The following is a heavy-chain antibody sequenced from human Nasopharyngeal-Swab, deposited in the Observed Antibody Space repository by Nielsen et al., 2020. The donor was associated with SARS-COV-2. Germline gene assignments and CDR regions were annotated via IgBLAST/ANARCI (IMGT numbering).Heavy chain of an antibody. V-gene: IGHV3-7*01. J-gene: IGHJ6*02. Sequence: GESLKISCAASGFTFSSYWMSWVRQAPGKGLEWVANIKQDGSEKYYVDSVKGRFTISRDNAKNSLYLQMNSLRAEDTAVYYCARDLSSGNVSQPPGYYYYYGMDVWGQGTTVTVSS. D-gene: IGHD3-22*01. CDR2: IKQDGSEK. CDR1: GFTFSSYW. CDR3: ARDLSSGNVSQPPGYYYYYGMDV.